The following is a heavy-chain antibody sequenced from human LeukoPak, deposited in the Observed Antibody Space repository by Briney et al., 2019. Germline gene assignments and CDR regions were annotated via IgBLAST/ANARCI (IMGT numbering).Heavy chain of an antibody. Sequence: PGGSLRLSCEASGFXFSSYDINWVRQAPEKGLEWVSTISGSGGSTYYADSVKGRFTISRDNSKNTLYLQMNSLRAEDTAVYYCAKARGSGWTYPFHYWGQGTLVTVSS. D-gene: IGHD6-25*01. CDR1: GFXFSSYD. CDR3: AKARGSGWTYPFHY. CDR2: ISGSGGST. J-gene: IGHJ4*02. V-gene: IGHV3-23*01.